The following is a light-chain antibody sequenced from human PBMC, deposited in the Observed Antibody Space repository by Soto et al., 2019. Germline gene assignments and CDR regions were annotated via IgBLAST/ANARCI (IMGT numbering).Light chain of an antibody. J-gene: IGKJ1*01. CDR2: GVS. CDR1: QSVRRSY. Sequence: EIVLTQSPGTLSLSPGERATLSCRASQSVRRSYLAWYQQKLGQAPRLLIYGVSNRATGIPDRFSGSGSGTDFTLTISRLESEEFADYYCQQYGTSPRTFGQGNKVEIK. V-gene: IGKV3-20*01. CDR3: QQYGTSPRT.